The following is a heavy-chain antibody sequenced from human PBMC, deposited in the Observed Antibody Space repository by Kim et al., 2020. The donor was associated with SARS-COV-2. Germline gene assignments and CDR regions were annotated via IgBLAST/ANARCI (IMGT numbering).Heavy chain of an antibody. CDR3: ARGKGVAGAAFDY. V-gene: IGHV3-74*01. D-gene: IGHD2-8*01. J-gene: IGHJ4*02. Sequence: YADAVKGRCTISRDNAKNTLYLQMDSLRAEDTAVYYCARGKGVAGAAFDYWGQGTLVTVSS.